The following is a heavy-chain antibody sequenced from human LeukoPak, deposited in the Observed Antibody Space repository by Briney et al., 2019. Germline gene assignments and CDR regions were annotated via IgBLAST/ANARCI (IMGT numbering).Heavy chain of an antibody. J-gene: IGHJ4*02. Sequence: PSETLSLTCTVSGASITSYYWSWIRQPPGKGLEWVGYIYYSGITKYNPSLKSRVTISVDTSKNQFSLRLSSLTAADTAVYFCARVDSGSYSRPLDYWGQGTLVTVSS. CDR2: IYYSGIT. D-gene: IGHD1-26*01. CDR3: ARVDSGSYSRPLDY. CDR1: GASITSYY. V-gene: IGHV4-59*01.